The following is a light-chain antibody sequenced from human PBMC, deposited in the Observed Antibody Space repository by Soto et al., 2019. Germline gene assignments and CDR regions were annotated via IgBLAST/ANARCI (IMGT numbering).Light chain of an antibody. CDR2: EVT. CDR1: SSDVGGYSY. J-gene: IGLJ1*01. CDR3: SSYVGSNNFV. Sequence: QSALTQPPSASGSPGQSVTISCSGTSSDVGGYSYVSWFQQHPGKAPKLMIYEVTKRPSGVPDRFSGSKSGNTASLPVSGLQAEDEAEYYCSSYVGSNNFVFGTGTKVTVL. V-gene: IGLV2-8*01.